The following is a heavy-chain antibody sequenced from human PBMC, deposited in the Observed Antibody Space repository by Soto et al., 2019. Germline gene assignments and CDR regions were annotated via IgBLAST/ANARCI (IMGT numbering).Heavy chain of an antibody. CDR2: ISAYNGNT. CDR3: ARAVAGTNYLYFDY. J-gene: IGHJ4*02. CDR1: GYTFTSYG. D-gene: IGHD6-19*01. V-gene: IGHV1-18*01. Sequence: ASVKVSCKASGYTFTSYGISWVRQAPGQGLEWMGWISAYNGNTNYAQKLQGRVTMTTDTSTSTAYMELRSLRSDDTAVCYCARAVAGTNYLYFDYWGQGTLVTVSS.